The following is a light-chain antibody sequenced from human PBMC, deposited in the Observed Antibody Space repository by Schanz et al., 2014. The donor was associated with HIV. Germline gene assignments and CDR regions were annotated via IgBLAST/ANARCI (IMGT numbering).Light chain of an antibody. V-gene: IGLV2-23*02. J-gene: IGLJ2*01. Sequence: QSALTQPASVSGSPGQSITISCTGTSSDVGSYNLVSWYQQHPGKAPKLIIFEDTKRPSGISNRFSGSKSGNTASLTISGLHAEDEADYYCNSHAGSNTFLFGGGTKLTVL. CDR3: NSHAGSNTFL. CDR1: SSDVGSYNL. CDR2: EDT.